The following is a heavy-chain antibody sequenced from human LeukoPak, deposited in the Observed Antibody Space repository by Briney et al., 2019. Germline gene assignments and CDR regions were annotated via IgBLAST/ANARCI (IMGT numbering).Heavy chain of an antibody. D-gene: IGHD6-13*01. CDR3: ARLGEGAVGHP. V-gene: IGHV1-2*02. CDR1: GYTFTDYY. CDR2: MNPKRGDT. Sequence: ASVKVSCKASGYTFTDYYIHWVRQAPGQGVEWMAWMNPKRGDTSYTQKFQGRVTMTRDTSISTAYMELSRLRFDDTAVYYCARLGEGAVGHPWGQGTLVTVSS. J-gene: IGHJ5*02.